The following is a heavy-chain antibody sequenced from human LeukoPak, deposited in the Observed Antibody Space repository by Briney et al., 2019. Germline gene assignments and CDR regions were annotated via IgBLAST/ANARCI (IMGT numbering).Heavy chain of an antibody. CDR2: IYYSGST. D-gene: IGHD3-10*01. J-gene: IGHJ4*02. CDR1: GGSISSYY. V-gene: IGHV4-59*01. CDR3: AREGYYGSGSYPFDY. Sequence: PSETLSLTCTVSGGSISSYYWSWIRQPPGKGLEWIGYIYYSGSTNYNPSLKSRVTISVDTSKNQFSLKLSSVTAADTAVYYCAREGYYGSGSYPFDYWGQGTLVTVSS.